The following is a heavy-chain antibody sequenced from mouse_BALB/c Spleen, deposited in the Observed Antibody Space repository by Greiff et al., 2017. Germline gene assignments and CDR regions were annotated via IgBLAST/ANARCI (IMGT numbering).Heavy chain of an antibody. CDR3: ARWLLHPFYYAMDY. V-gene: IGHV5-9-4*01. CDR2: ISSGGSYT. J-gene: IGHJ4*01. CDR1: GFTFSSYA. D-gene: IGHD2-3*01. Sequence: EVHLVESGGGLVKPGGSLKLSCAASGFTFSSYAMSWVRQSPEKRLEWVAEISSGGSYTYYPDTVTGRFTISRDNAKNTLYLEMSSLRSEDTAMYYCARWLLHPFYYAMDYWGQGTSVTVSS.